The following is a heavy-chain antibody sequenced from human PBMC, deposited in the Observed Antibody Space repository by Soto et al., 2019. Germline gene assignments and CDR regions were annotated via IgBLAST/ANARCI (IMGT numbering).Heavy chain of an antibody. CDR2: ISAYNGNT. V-gene: IGHV1-18*01. Sequence: ASVKVSCKASGYTFTSYGISWVRQAPGQGLEWMGWISAYNGNTNYAQKLQGRVTMTTDTSTSTAYMELRSLRSDDTAVYYCAKDHVGGSYYHPPGDLDYWGQGTLVTVSS. J-gene: IGHJ4*02. CDR3: AKDHVGGSYYHPPGDLDY. D-gene: IGHD1-26*01. CDR1: GYTFTSYG.